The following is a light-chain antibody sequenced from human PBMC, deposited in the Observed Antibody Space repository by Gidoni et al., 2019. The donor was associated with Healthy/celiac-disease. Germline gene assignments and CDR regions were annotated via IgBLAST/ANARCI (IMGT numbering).Light chain of an antibody. CDR1: SSNIGAGYD. Sequence: QSVLTQPPSVSGAPGQRFTIPCTGSSSNIGAGYDVHWYQQLPGTAPKLLIYGNSNRPSGVPDRFSGSKSGTSASLAITGLQAEDEADYYCQSYDSSLSGTWVFGGGTKLTVL. J-gene: IGLJ3*02. CDR3: QSYDSSLSGTWV. CDR2: GNS. V-gene: IGLV1-40*01.